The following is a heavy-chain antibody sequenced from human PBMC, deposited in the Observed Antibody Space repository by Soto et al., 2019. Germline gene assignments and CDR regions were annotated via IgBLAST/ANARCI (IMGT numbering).Heavy chain of an antibody. Sequence: SETMSLSCTVSGGSVGSGGYYWRCIRQPPGKGLEWIGYIYYSGSTNYNPSLKSRVTISVDTSKNQFSLKLSSVTAADTAVYYCARTSYDSSGYSLYIYWRQGNLVTVS. CDR1: GGSVGSGGYY. J-gene: IGHJ4*02. V-gene: IGHV4-61*08. D-gene: IGHD3-22*01. CDR2: IYYSGST. CDR3: ARTSYDSSGYSLYIY.